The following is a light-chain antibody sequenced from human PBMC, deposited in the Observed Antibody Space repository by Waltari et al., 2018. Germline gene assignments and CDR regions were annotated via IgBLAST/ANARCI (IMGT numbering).Light chain of an antibody. CDR2: GSN. CDR3: QSYDTSLSVV. V-gene: IGLV1-40*01. CDR1: GSNIGPGYD. J-gene: IGLJ3*02. Sequence: QSVLTQPPSVSGAPGQRVTISCPGSGSNIGPGYDVHWSQDLPRTPPKLLSYGSNTGPVGVPERFCGSTSDTSASLAITGLQAEDEADYYCQSYDTSLSVVFGGGTKLTVL.